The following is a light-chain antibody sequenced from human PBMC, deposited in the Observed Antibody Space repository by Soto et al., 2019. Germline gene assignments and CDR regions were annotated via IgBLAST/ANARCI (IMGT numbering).Light chain of an antibody. V-gene: IGKV3-11*01. CDR3: QQRKNWPPWT. CDR2: DAS. Sequence: EIVLTQSPATLSLSPGERATLSCRASQSVSSYLAWYQQKPGQAPRLLIYDASNRATGIPARFSGSGSGTDFTLTISCLEPEDFAVYYCQQRKNWPPWTFGQGTKVEIK. CDR1: QSVSSY. J-gene: IGKJ1*01.